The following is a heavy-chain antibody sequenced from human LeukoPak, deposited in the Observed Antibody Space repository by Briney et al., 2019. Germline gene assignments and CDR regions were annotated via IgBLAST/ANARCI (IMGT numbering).Heavy chain of an antibody. D-gene: IGHD3-22*01. CDR2: ISWDGGST. J-gene: IGHJ4*02. CDR3: ARDKSSGALGY. CDR1: GFTFDDYA. V-gene: IGHV3-43D*03. Sequence: GGSLRLSCAASGFTFDDYAMHWVRQAPGKGLEWVSLISWDGGSTYYADSVKGRFTISRDNSKNSLYLQMNSLRAEDTAVYYCARDKSSGALGYWGQGTLVTVSS.